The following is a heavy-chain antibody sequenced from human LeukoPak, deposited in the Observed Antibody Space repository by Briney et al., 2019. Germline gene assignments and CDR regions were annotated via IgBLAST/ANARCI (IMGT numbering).Heavy chain of an antibody. J-gene: IGHJ4*02. CDR2: ISAYNGNT. Sequence: SSVKVSCKPSGYIFTSYGISWVRQAPGPRLEGMGWISAYNGNTNHAQKLQGRVTMTTVTSTSKAYMELRSLRSDDTAVYYCARVRDSSDWYYFDYWGQGTLVTVSS. CDR3: ARVRDSSDWYYFDY. V-gene: IGHV1-18*01. D-gene: IGHD6-19*01. CDR1: GYIFTSYG.